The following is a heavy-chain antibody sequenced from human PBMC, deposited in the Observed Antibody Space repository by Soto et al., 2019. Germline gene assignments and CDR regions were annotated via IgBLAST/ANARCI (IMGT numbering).Heavy chain of an antibody. CDR3: ARGDVVANRFDP. CDR2: IYYSGST. J-gene: IGHJ5*02. CDR1: GGWVSSSSYY. V-gene: IGHV4-61*01. Sequence: SETLCLTCTVSGGWVSSSSYYWSLILQPPWKGLEWMGYIYYSGSTNYNPSLKSRVTISVDTYKKQFSLKLSSVNAADTAVYYCARGDVVANRFDPWGQGTLVTVSS. D-gene: IGHD2-2*01.